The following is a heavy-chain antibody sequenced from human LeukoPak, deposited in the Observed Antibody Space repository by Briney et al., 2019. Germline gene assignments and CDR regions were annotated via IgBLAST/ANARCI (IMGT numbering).Heavy chain of an antibody. CDR3: ARSNIATRRGDNWFDP. CDR1: GFTFSSYS. J-gene: IGHJ5*02. V-gene: IGHV3-21*01. D-gene: IGHD6-6*01. CDR2: ISSSSSYI. Sequence: GGSLRLSCAASGFTFSSYSMNWVRQAPGKGLEWVSSISSSSSYIYYADSVKGRFTISRDNAKNSLYLQMNSLRAEDTAVYYCARSNIATRRGDNWFDPWGQGTLVTVSS.